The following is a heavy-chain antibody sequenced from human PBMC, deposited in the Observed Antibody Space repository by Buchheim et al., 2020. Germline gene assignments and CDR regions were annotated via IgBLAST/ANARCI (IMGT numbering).Heavy chain of an antibody. Sequence: EVQLLESGGGMVQPGGSMRLSCVDSGFTFSSYVMSWVRQAPGKGLEWVLSISGSGDTTYYVDSVQGRFTISRDNLKKTLYLPMNSLRAEDTAVYYCANVAGPSYLDYWGQETL. CDR3: ANVAGPSYLDY. J-gene: IGHJ4*02. CDR1: GFTFSSYV. D-gene: IGHD6-19*01. CDR2: ISGSGDTT. V-gene: IGHV3-23*01.